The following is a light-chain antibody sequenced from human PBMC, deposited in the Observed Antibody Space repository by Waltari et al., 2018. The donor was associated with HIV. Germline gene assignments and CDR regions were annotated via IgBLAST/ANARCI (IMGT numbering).Light chain of an antibody. J-gene: IGLJ1*01. Sequence: QSALTQPASVSGSPGQSITISCTGTSSDVGGYNYVSWYQQHPGKAPKLMIYDVNKRPSGVPDRFAGSKAGNTASLTISGLQTEDEADYYCYSYAGSYTSVFGTGTTVTVL. CDR3: YSYAGSYTSV. CDR1: SSDVGGYNY. V-gene: IGLV2-11*01. CDR2: DVN.